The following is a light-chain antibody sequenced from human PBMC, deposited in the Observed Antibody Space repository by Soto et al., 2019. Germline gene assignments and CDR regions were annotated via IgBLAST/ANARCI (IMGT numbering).Light chain of an antibody. CDR3: QQRSNWPIT. V-gene: IGKV3D-20*02. CDR2: GAS. J-gene: IGKJ5*01. Sequence: EIVLTQSPGTLSLSPWERATLSCRASQSISSNDLAWFQQTPGQAPRLLIYGASTRATGIPDRFGGSGSGTDFTLTISSLEPEDFAVYYCQQRSNWPITFGQGTRLEIK. CDR1: QSISSND.